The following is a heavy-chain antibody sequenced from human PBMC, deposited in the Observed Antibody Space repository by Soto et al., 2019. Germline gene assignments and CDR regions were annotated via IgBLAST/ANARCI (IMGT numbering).Heavy chain of an antibody. V-gene: IGHV3-30-3*01. CDR1: AFTFSSSA. J-gene: IGHJ2*01. Sequence: PGGSLRLSCAASAFTFSSSAMHWVRQAPGKGLEWVAVISYDGSNKYYADSVKGRLTISRDNSKNTLYLQMNSLRAEDTAVYYCTRERPYYDSTGYPDWYFDLWGRGTPVTVSS. CDR3: TRERPYYDSTGYPDWYFDL. CDR2: ISYDGSNK. D-gene: IGHD3-22*01.